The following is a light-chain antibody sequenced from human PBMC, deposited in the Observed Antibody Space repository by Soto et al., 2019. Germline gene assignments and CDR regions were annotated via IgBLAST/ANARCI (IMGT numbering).Light chain of an antibody. CDR1: HSISSY. CDR2: AAS. CDR3: QQSYITPYT. Sequence: DIQMTQSPSSLSASVGDRVTITCRASHSISSYLTWYQQKPGKAPKLLIYAASSLQSGVPSRFSGRGSGTDVTLTISSLQPEDFATYYCQQSYITPYTFGQGTKLEIK. J-gene: IGKJ2*01. V-gene: IGKV1-39*01.